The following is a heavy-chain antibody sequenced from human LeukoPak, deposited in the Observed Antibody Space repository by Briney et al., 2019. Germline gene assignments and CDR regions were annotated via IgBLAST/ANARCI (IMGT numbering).Heavy chain of an antibody. V-gene: IGHV4-34*01. J-gene: IGHJ5*02. CDR1: GGSFSGYY. CDR3: ARGARWRCLQPKNWFDP. D-gene: IGHD5-24*01. Sequence: PSETLSLTCAVYGGSFSGYYWSWIRQPPGKGLEWIGEINHSGSTNYNPSLKSRVTISVDTSKNQFSLKLSSVTAADTAVYYCARGARWRCLQPKNWFDPWGQGTLVTVSS. CDR2: INHSGST.